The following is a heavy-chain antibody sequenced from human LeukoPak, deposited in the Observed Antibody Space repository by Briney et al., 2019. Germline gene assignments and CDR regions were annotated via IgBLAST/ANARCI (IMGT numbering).Heavy chain of an antibody. CDR3: ARDLFHSSSSPTDY. V-gene: IGHV4-59*01. Sequence: TSETLSLTCTVSGGSISSYYWSWIRQPPGKGLEWIGYIYYSGSTNYNPSRKSRVTISVDTSKNQFSLKLSSVTAADTAVYYCARDLFHSSSSPTDYWGQGTLVTVSS. D-gene: IGHD6-6*01. CDR2: IYYSGST. J-gene: IGHJ4*02. CDR1: GGSISSYY.